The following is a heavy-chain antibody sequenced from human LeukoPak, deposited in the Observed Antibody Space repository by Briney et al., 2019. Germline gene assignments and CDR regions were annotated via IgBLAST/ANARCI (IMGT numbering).Heavy chain of an antibody. CDR3: ARVQFQWFDP. CDR2: ISSSSRYI. V-gene: IGHV3-21*01. CDR1: GFTFSSYS. D-gene: IGHD6-19*01. J-gene: IGHJ5*02. Sequence: PGGSLRLSCAASGFTFSSYSMNWVRQAPGKGLEWVSSISSSSRYIYYADSMKGRFTISRDNAKNSLYLQMNNLRVDDTAVYYCARVQFQWFDPWGPGTLVTVSS.